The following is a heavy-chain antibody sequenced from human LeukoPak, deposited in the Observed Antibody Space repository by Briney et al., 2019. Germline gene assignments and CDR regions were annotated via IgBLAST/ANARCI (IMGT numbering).Heavy chain of an antibody. V-gene: IGHV3-30*02. J-gene: IGHJ4*02. CDR1: GFTFGSYG. D-gene: IGHD5-18*01. CDR2: IRYDGSNK. Sequence: PGGSLRLSCAASGFTFGSYGMHWVRQAPGKGLEWVAFIRYDGSNKYYADSAKGRFTISRDNSKNTLYLQMNSLRAEDTAVYYCAKDVGYSHYFDYWGQGTLVTVSS. CDR3: AKDVGYSHYFDY.